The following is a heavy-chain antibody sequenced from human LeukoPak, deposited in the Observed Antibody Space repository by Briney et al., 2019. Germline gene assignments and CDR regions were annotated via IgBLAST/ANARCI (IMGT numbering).Heavy chain of an antibody. CDR2: ISSSSSYI. Sequence: GGSLRLSCAASGFTFSSYSMNWVRQAPGKGLEWVSPISSSSSYIYYADSVKGRFTISRDNAKNSLYLQMNSLRAEDTAVYYCAREDDSSGYYSFDYWGQGTLVTVSS. J-gene: IGHJ4*02. V-gene: IGHV3-21*01. D-gene: IGHD3-22*01. CDR3: AREDDSSGYYSFDY. CDR1: GFTFSSYS.